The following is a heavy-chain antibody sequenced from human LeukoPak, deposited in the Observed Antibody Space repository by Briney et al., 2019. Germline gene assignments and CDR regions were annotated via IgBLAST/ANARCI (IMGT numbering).Heavy chain of an antibody. V-gene: IGHV3-11*01. Sequence: PGGSLRLSCAASGFTFSDYYMSWIRRAPGKGLEWVSYISSSGSTIYYADSVKGRFTISRDNAKNSLYLQMNSLRAEDTAVYYCARGHYDFWSGYYSGRGYYYYYMDVWGKGTTVTVSS. D-gene: IGHD3-3*01. CDR1: GFTFSDYY. CDR3: ARGHYDFWSGYYSGRGYYYYYMDV. CDR2: ISSSGSTI. J-gene: IGHJ6*03.